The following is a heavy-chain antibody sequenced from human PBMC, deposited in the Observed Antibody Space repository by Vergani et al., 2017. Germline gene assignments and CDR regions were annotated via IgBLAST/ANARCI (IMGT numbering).Heavy chain of an antibody. Sequence: VQLVESGGGLVKPGGSLRLSCAASGFTFSSYGMHWVRQAPGKGLEWVAFIRYDGSNKYYADSVKGRFTISRDNSKNTLYLQMNSLRAEDTAVYYCAKGNTVTTVIDYWGQGTLVTVSS. V-gene: IGHV3-30*02. J-gene: IGHJ4*02. D-gene: IGHD4-11*01. CDR3: AKGNTVTTVIDY. CDR2: IRYDGSNK. CDR1: GFTFSSYG.